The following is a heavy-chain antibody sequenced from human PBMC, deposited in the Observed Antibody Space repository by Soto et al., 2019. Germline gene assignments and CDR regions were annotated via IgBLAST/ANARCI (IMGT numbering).Heavy chain of an antibody. V-gene: IGHV4-30-4*01. CDR1: GGSISSGDYY. J-gene: IGHJ4*02. CDR2: IYYSGST. D-gene: IGHD4-17*01. CDR3: ARAFETSYFDY. Sequence: SETLSLTCTVSGGSISSGDYYWSWIRQPPGKGLEWIGYIYYSGSTYYNPSLKSRVTISVDTSKNQFSLKLSSVTAADTAVYYCARAFETSYFDYWGQGTLVTVSS.